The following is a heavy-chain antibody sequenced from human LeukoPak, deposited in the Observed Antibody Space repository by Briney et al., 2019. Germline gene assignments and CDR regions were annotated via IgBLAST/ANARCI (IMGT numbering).Heavy chain of an antibody. J-gene: IGHJ5*02. D-gene: IGHD3-10*01. CDR3: ARVDYSGSGSYYGNWFDP. V-gene: IGHV1-8*01. CDR2: MNPNSGKT. Sequence: GASVKVSCKASGYTFSSYDINWVRQATGQGLEWMGWMNPNSGKTGYAQKFQGRVTMTSDTSISTAYMELCSLRSEDTAVYYCARVDYSGSGSYYGNWFDPWGQGTLVTVSS. CDR1: GYTFSSYD.